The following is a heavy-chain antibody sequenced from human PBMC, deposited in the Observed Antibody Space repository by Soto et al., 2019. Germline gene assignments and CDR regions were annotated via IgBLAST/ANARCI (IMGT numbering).Heavy chain of an antibody. D-gene: IGHD1-7*01. CDR3: AREGATGTTVGE. V-gene: IGHV1-69*06. J-gene: IGHJ4*02. Sequence: QVQLVQSGAEVKKPGSSVKVSCKASGGTFSSYAISWVRQAPGQGLEWMGGIIPIFGTANYAQKFQGRVTITADKSTSTADRELSSLRSEDTAVYYCAREGATGTTVGEWGQGTLVTVSS. CDR1: GGTFSSYA. CDR2: IIPIFGTA.